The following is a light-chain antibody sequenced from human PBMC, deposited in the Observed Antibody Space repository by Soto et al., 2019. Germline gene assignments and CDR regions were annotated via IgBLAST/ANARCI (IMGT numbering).Light chain of an antibody. CDR3: QQSYSTPRT. Sequence: DIQMTQSPSSLSASVRDRVTITCRASQSISSYLNWYQQKPGKAPKLLIYAASSLQSGVPSRFSGSGAGEDFTLTVSSLEPGDFATYFCQQSYSTPRTFGQGTKVEVK. CDR1: QSISSY. V-gene: IGKV1-39*01. J-gene: IGKJ1*01. CDR2: AAS.